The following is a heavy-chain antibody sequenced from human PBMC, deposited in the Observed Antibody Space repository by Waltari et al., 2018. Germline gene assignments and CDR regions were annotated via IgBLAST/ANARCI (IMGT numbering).Heavy chain of an antibody. CDR2: ISHSGTT. J-gene: IGHJ3*02. D-gene: IGHD2-21*02. Sequence: QVQLQQWGAGLLKPSETLSLTCAVYGGSFSGYYWSWIRQPPGKGLEWIGEISHSGTTNCNPSLKRRVTISLDTSKNQFSLKLSSVTAADTAVYYCARQEIIVEVTGDGFDIWGQGTMVTVSS. CDR3: ARQEIIVEVTGDGFDI. CDR1: GGSFSGYY. V-gene: IGHV4-34*01.